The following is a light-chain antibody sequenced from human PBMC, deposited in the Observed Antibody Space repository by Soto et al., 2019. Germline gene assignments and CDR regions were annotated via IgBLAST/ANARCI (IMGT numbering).Light chain of an antibody. V-gene: IGLV2-11*01. J-gene: IGLJ1*01. CDR3: CSYGGTFYV. Sequence: QSALTQPRSVSGSPGQSVNISCTGTSSDVDDYNYVSWFQQHPGKAPKLMIYDVSERPSGVPDRFSGSKSGNTASLTISGLQAEDEADYYCCSYGGTFYVFGTGTKLTVL. CDR2: DVS. CDR1: SSDVDDYNY.